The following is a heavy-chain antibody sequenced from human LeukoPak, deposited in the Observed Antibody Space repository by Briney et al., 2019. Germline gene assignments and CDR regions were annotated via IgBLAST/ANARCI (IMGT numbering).Heavy chain of an antibody. CDR3: ARVSSGATTVDY. CDR2: IYYSGST. J-gene: IGHJ4*02. CDR1: GGSISSYY. Sequence: PSETLSLTCTVSGGSISSYYWTWIRQPPGKGLEWIGNIYYSGSTNYNPSLKSRVTISVDKSKNQFSLKLSSVTAADTAVYYCARVSSGATTVDYWGQGTLVTVSS. V-gene: IGHV4-59*12. D-gene: IGHD1-26*01.